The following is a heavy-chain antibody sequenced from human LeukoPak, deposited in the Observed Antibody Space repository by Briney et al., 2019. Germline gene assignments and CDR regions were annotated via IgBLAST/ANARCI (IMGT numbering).Heavy chain of an antibody. CDR3: ARLRGRQQLVRYFDY. V-gene: IGHV1-18*01. D-gene: IGHD6-13*01. J-gene: IGHJ4*02. CDR1: GYTFTSYG. Sequence: GASVKVSCKASGYTFTSYGISWVRQAPGQGLEWMGWISAYNGNTNYAQKLQGRVTMTTDTSTSTAYMELRSLRSDDTAVYYCARLRGRQQLVRYFDYWGQGTLVTVSS. CDR2: ISAYNGNT.